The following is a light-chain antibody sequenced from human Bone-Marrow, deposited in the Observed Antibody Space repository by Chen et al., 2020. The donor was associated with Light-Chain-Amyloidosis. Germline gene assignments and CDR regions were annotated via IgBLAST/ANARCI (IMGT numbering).Light chain of an antibody. CDR3: QSYDTGVRV. CDR1: SGSIAGNN. V-gene: IGLV6-57*01. CDR2: EDN. J-gene: IGLJ3*02. Sequence: FLLTQPRAVSESPGKTVTISCTRSSGSIAGNNVQWFQQRPGRSPTPVIFEDNLRPPGVPDRFSGSIDTSTNSATLSISGLKPEDEADCYGQSYDTGVRVFGGGTRLTVL.